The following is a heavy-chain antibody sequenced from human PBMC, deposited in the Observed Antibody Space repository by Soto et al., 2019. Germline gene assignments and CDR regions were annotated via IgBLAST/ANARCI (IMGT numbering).Heavy chain of an antibody. CDR2: IYYSGTT. CDR1: GGSISGRSYC. J-gene: IGHJ5*02. D-gene: IGHD2-2*01. V-gene: IGHV4-39*07. CDR3: ARVPDR. Sequence: SETLSLTCSVSGGSISGRSYCWGWIRQPPGKGLEWTGNIYYSGTTYYNPSLKSRVTISVDTSKNQFSLKLRSVTAADTAVYYCARVPDRWGQGTLVTVSS.